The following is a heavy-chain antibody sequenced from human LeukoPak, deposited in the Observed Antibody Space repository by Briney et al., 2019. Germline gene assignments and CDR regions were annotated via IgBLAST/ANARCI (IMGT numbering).Heavy chain of an antibody. Sequence: SVKVSCTASGDTFRKYVISWVRQAPGQGVEWLGGIIPIFGRTNYAQKVQGRGTITAEEATSKDYMEVRRLRQGEKDGYKCERKXGDGYYYILDYWGQGTLVTVSS. D-gene: IGHD3-22*01. CDR3: ERKXGDGYYYILDY. CDR1: GDTFRKYV. J-gene: IGHJ4*02. CDR2: IIPIFGRT. V-gene: IGHV1-69*13.